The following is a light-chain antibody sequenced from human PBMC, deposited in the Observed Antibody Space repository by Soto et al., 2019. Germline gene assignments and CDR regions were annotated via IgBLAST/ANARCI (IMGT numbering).Light chain of an antibody. CDR3: QQYNSYRRT. J-gene: IGKJ1*01. Sequence: DIQMTQSPSTLSASVGDRVTITCRASQSISSWLAWYQQKPGKAPKLLIYKASSLESGVPSRFSGSGSGTEFTLTFSSLQPDDFATYYCQQYNSYRRTFGQGTKVEIK. CDR2: KAS. CDR1: QSISSW. V-gene: IGKV1-5*03.